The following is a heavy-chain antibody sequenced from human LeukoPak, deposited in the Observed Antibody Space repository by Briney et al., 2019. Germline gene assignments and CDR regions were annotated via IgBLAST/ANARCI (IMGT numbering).Heavy chain of an antibody. Sequence: SETLSLTCAVYGGSFSGYYWSWIRQPPGKGLEWIGEINHSGSTNYNPSLKSRVTISVDTSKNQFSLKLSSVTAADTAVYYCARGLPPGDFDYWGQGTLVTVSS. J-gene: IGHJ4*02. V-gene: IGHV4-34*01. D-gene: IGHD2-2*01. CDR1: GGSFSGYY. CDR2: INHSGST. CDR3: ARGLPPGDFDY.